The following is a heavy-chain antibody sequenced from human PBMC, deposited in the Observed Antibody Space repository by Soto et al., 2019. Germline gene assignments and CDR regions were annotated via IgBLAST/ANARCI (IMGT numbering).Heavy chain of an antibody. J-gene: IGHJ4*02. CDR2: IIPLFGTA. D-gene: IGHD2-15*01. Sequence: ASVKVSCKASGGTFSRYGINWVRQAPGHGLEWMGGIIPLFGTANYAQKFQGRVTITADESTSTAHMELRSLRSEDTAVYYCARDYGHDCSGGNCYFYFWGQGTLVTVSS. CDR3: ARDYGHDCSGGNCYFYF. CDR1: GGTFSRYG. V-gene: IGHV1-69*13.